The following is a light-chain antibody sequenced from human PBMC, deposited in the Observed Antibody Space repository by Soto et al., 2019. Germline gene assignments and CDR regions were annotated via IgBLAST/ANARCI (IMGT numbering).Light chain of an antibody. CDR1: SSNIGAGYD. Sequence: QSVLTQPPSVSGAPGQRVTISCTGSSSNIGAGYDVHWYQQLPGTAPKLLIYGNSNRPSGVPDRFSGSKSGTSASLAITGLKAEDEADYYCQSYDSSQSGYVFGTGTKVTVL. V-gene: IGLV1-40*01. CDR3: QSYDSSQSGYV. CDR2: GNS. J-gene: IGLJ1*01.